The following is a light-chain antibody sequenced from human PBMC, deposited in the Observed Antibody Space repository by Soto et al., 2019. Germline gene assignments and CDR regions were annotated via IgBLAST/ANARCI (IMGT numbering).Light chain of an antibody. Sequence: QPVLTQSPSASASLGASVKLTCTLSSGHSSYAIAWHQQQPEKGPRYLMKLNSDGSHSKGDGIPDRFSGSSSGAERYLTISRLPDEDEADYYCQTWGTGSRYVFGTGTKLTVL. CDR1: SGHSSYA. CDR2: LNSDGSH. V-gene: IGLV4-69*01. CDR3: QTWGTGSRYV. J-gene: IGLJ1*01.